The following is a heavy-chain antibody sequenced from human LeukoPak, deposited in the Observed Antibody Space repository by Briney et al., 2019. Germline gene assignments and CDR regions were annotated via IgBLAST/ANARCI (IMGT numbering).Heavy chain of an antibody. CDR3: ARAGGVFGVVPKLDY. V-gene: IGHV3-7*01. J-gene: IGHJ4*02. CDR2: IKEDGSEK. D-gene: IGHD3-3*01. Sequence: TGGSLRLSCAASGFTFSRYWMSWVRQAPGKGLEWVANIKEDGSEKYSVDSVKGRFTIYRDNAENSLYLQMNSLRAEDTAVYFCARAGGVFGVVPKLDYWGQGTLVTVSS. CDR1: GFTFSRYW.